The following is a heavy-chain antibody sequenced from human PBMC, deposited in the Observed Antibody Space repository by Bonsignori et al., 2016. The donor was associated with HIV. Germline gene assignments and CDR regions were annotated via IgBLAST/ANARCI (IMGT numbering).Heavy chain of an antibody. CDR1: GGSFSGYY. CDR2: INHSGST. Sequence: SETLSLTCAVYGGSFSGYYWSWIRQPPGKGLEWIGEINHSGSTNYNPSLKSRVTISVDTSKNQFSLKLSSVTAADTAVYYCARGSGGIAAAGAFYYYYYMDVWGKGTTVTVSS. D-gene: IGHD6-13*01. V-gene: IGHV4-34*01. CDR3: ARGSGGIAAAGAFYYYYYMDV. J-gene: IGHJ6*03.